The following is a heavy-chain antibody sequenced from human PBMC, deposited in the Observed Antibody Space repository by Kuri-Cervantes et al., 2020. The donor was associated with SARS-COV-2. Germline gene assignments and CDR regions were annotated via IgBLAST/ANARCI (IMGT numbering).Heavy chain of an antibody. J-gene: IGHJ6*02. Sequence: ASVKVSCKASGYTFTGYYMHWVRQAPGQGLEWMGWINPNSGGTNYAKKFQGRVTMTRDTSISTAYMELSRLRSDDTAVYYCAREGEYQLLYSSGIYYYGMDVWGQGTTVTVSS. D-gene: IGHD2-2*02. V-gene: IGHV1-2*02. CDR2: INPNSGGT. CDR3: AREGEYQLLYSSGIYYYGMDV. CDR1: GYTFTGYY.